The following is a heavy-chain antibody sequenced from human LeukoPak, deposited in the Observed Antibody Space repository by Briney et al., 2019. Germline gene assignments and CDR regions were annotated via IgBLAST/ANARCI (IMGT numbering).Heavy chain of an antibody. J-gene: IGHJ4*02. CDR3: GGDRTIAANRGGGFDY. D-gene: IGHD6-13*01. CDR2: IYTSGST. V-gene: IGHV4-61*02. CDR1: GGSISSGSYY. Sequence: SQTLSLTCTVSGGSISSGSYYWSWIRQPAGKGLEWIGRIYTSGSTNYNPSLKSRVTISVDTSKNQFSLKLSSVTAADTAVCYRGGDRTIAANRGGGFDYWGQGTLVTVSS.